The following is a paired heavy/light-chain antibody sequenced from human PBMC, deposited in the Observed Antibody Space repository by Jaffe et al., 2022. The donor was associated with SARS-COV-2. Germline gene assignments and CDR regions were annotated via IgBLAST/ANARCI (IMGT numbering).Light chain of an antibody. J-gene: IGLJ3*02. CDR2: EVS. Sequence: QSALTQPASVSGSPGQSITISCTGTSSDVGGYNYVSWYQQHPGKAPKLMIYEVSNRPSGVSNRFSGSKSGNTASLTISGLQAEDEADYYCSSYTSSSTPYWVFGGGTKLTVL. CDR1: SSDVGGYNY. V-gene: IGLV2-14*01. CDR3: SSYTSSSTPYWV.
Heavy chain of an antibody. CDR2: ISWNSGSI. CDR1: GFTFDDYA. Sequence: EVQLVESGGGLVQPGRSLRLSCAASGFTFDDYAMHWVRQAPGKGLEWVSGISWNSGSIGYADSVKGRFTISRDNAKNSLYLQMNSLRAEDTALYYCAKDIFIGDFWSGYGYYYGMDVWGQGTTVTVSS. V-gene: IGHV3-9*01. D-gene: IGHD3-3*01. J-gene: IGHJ6*02. CDR3: AKDIFIGDFWSGYGYYYGMDV.